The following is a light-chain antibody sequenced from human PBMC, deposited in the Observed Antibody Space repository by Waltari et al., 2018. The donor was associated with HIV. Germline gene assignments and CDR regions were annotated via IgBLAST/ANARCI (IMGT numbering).Light chain of an antibody. J-gene: IGKJ1*01. CDR2: GAS. CDR3: HPYFTSPWT. V-gene: IGKV3-20*01. CDR1: QRVPLNY. Sequence: ESVLTQSPGTLSLSPGERATLLGRASQRVPLNYVSWFQQKPGQAPRLFIYGASSRATGIPDRFSGSGSETDFTLTITRLEPEDFAVYYCHPYFTSPWTFGQGTKVEIK.